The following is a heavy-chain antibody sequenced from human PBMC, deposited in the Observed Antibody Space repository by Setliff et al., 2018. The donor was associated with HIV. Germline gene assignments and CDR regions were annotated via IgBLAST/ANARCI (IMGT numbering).Heavy chain of an antibody. CDR3: ARKNRGAPAPFDY. CDR1: GGSITSYY. Sequence: SETLSLTCTVSGGSITSYYWSWIRQTPGKRLEYIGYIYYNGGTHYNPSLKSRVTISADTSKSQFSLNLSSVTAADTAVYYCARKNRGAPAPFDYWGQGTLVTVSS. V-gene: IGHV4-59*08. J-gene: IGHJ4*02. D-gene: IGHD6-25*01. CDR2: IYYNGGT.